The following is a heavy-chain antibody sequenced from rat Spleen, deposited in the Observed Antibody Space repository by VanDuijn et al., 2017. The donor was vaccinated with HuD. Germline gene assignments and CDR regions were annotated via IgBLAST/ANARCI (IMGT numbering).Heavy chain of an antibody. Sequence: EVQLVESDGGLVQPGRSLKLSCAASGFTFSDYYMTWVRQAPTKGLEWVATINYDGSSTYYRDSVKGRFTISRDSAKSTLYLQLDSLRSEDTATYYCARHPAVYYDGTYYYYWYFDFWGPGTMVTVSS. J-gene: IGHJ1*01. V-gene: IGHV5-29*01. CDR2: INYDGSST. CDR3: ARHPAVYYDGTYYYYWYFDF. D-gene: IGHD1-12*02. CDR1: GFTFSDYY.